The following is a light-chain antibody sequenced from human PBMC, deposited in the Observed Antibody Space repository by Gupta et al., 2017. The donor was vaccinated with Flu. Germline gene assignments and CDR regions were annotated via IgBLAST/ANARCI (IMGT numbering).Light chain of an antibody. Sequence: QSALTPPASVSVSPGPSITISCTGTSSDVGGYNYVSWYQQHPGKAPKLMIYEVSYRAAGVSNRFSGSKSGNTASLTISGLQAADEADYYCSAHTSSSTLVFGTGTKVTVL. CDR3: SAHTSSSTLV. V-gene: IGLV2-14*01. CDR1: SSDVGGYNY. J-gene: IGLJ1*01. CDR2: EVS.